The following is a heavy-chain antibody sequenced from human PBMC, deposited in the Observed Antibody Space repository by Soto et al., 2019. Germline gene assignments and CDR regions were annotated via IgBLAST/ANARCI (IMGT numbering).Heavy chain of an antibody. Sequence: QVQLQESGPGLVKPSGTLSLTCAVSGGSISRSNWWSWVRQPPGKGLAWIGGIYHSGSTNYNPSLKSRVTISVDKSKNQFSLKLSSVTAADTAVYFCARVLQTSYYYYGMDVWGQGTTVTVSS. CDR3: ARVLQTSYYYYGMDV. CDR2: IYHSGST. J-gene: IGHJ6*02. D-gene: IGHD4-4*01. V-gene: IGHV4-4*02. CDR1: GGSISRSNW.